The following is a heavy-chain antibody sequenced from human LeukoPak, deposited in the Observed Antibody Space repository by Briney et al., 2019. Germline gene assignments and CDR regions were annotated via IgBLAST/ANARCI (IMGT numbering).Heavy chain of an antibody. CDR2: IYSGGPT. CDR3: ARGWVVATGGFDM. Sequence: GGSLRLSCAASGFTVSLYYMTWVRQAPGKRLEWVSVIYSGGPTYYPDSVKGRFTISRDNSKNTVYLQMNSLRGEDTAVYFCARGWVVATGGFDMWGQGTMVTVSS. J-gene: IGHJ3*02. V-gene: IGHV3-53*01. CDR1: GFTVSLYY. D-gene: IGHD2-8*02.